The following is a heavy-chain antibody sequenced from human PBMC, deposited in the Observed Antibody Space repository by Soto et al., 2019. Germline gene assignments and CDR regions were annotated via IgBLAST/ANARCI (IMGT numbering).Heavy chain of an antibody. CDR3: AKNGVGSCYPSVDS. V-gene: IGHV3-23*01. CDR1: GFTFSSYA. D-gene: IGHD2-15*01. Sequence: GGSLRLSCAASGFTFSSYAMTWVRQAPGKGLEWVSVICGSGGSTHYADSVKGRFTISRDNTKNTLYLQMNSLRAEDTAVYFCAKNGVGSCYPSVDSWGQGPLVTVSS. J-gene: IGHJ4*02. CDR2: ICGSGGST.